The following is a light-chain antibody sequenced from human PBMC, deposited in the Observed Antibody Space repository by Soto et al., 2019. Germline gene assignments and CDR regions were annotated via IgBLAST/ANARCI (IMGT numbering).Light chain of an antibody. V-gene: IGKV1D-12*01. CDR1: QGIHNW. CDR2: AVS. J-gene: IGKJ3*01. Sequence: DIQMTQSPSSVSASVGDRVTITCRASQGIHNWLAWYQQKPGKAPKLLISAVSSLQSGVPSRFSGSGFGTDFPLTISSLQPEDFATYYCQQANTFPLTFGPGTKVDIK. CDR3: QQANTFPLT.